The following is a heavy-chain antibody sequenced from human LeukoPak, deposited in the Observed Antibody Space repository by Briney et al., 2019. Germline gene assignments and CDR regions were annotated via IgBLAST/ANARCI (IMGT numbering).Heavy chain of an antibody. CDR2: IKQDGSEK. CDR3: ARVRAAATDY. D-gene: IGHD2-15*01. J-gene: IGHJ4*02. CDR1: GFTFSTYW. Sequence: GGSLRLSCAASGFTFSTYWMSWVRQAPGKGLEWVANIKQDGSEKFYVDSVKGRFTISRDNAKSSLYLQMNSLRAEDTAVYYCARVRAAATDYWGQGTLVTVSS. V-gene: IGHV3-7*01.